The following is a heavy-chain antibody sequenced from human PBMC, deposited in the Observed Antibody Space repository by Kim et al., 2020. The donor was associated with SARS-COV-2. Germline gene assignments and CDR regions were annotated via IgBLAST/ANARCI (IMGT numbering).Heavy chain of an antibody. J-gene: IGHJ4*02. D-gene: IGHD6-19*01. V-gene: IGHV3-11*01. CDR1: GFAFSDYY. CDR3: ARMGRLLGSGWAFDY. Sequence: GGSLRLSCAASGFAFSDYYMAWIRQAPGKGLEWISYISGGGGTIYYADSVRGRFTISRDNAKISLHLQMNSLTAEDTAVYYCARMGRLLGSGWAFDYWGQGTLVTVSS. CDR2: ISGGGGTI.